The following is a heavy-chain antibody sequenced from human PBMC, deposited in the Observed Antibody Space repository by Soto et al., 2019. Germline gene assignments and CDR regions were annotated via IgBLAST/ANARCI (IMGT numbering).Heavy chain of an antibody. D-gene: IGHD6-6*01. CDR1: GGSFSGYY. J-gene: IGHJ6*02. Sequence: PSETLSLTCAVYGGSFSGYYWSWIRQPPGKGLEWIGEINHSGSTNYNPSLKSRVNISVDTSKNQFSLKLSSVTVADTAVYYCARGGDSSSDYYYYGMDVWGQGTTVT. CDR3: ARGGDSSSDYYYYGMDV. V-gene: IGHV4-34*01. CDR2: INHSGST.